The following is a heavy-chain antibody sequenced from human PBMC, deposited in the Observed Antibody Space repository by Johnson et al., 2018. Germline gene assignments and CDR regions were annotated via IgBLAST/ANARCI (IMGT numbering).Heavy chain of an antibody. CDR2: ISSSSSTI. D-gene: IGHD6-19*01. CDR3: ARGLSPRYYYGMDV. CDR1: RFTFSGYS. V-gene: IGHV3-48*02. J-gene: IGHJ6*02. Sequence: EVQLLESGGGLVQPGGSLRLSCAASRFTFSGYSMNWIRQAPGKGLEWVSYISSSSSTIYYADSVKGRFTISRDNAKNSLFLQMNSLRDEDTAVYYCARGLSPRYYYGMDVWGQGTAVTVSS.